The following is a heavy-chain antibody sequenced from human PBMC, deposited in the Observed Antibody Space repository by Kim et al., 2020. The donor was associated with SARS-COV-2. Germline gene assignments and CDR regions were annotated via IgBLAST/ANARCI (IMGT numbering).Heavy chain of an antibody. D-gene: IGHD6-19*01. CDR2: ISWNSGSI. CDR1: GFTFDDYA. J-gene: IGHJ6*02. CDR3: AKDLVTPKWQWRGNYGMDV. Sequence: GGSLRLSCAASGFTFDDYAMHWVRQAPGKGLEWVSGISWNSGSIGYADSVKGRFTISRDNAKNSLYLQMNSLRAEDTALYYCAKDLVTPKWQWRGNYGMDVWGQGTTVTVSS. V-gene: IGHV3-9*01.